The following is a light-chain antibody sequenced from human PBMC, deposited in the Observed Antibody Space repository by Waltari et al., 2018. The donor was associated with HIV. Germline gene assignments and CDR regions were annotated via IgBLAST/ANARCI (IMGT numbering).Light chain of an antibody. Sequence: QSALTQPRSVSGSPGQSVTISCTGTSSDVGGYNYVSWYQQLPGKAPKLMIYARTERPSGVPDRFSGAKSCNTASLTISGLQAEDEADYYCCSFAGSYTWLFGGGTKLTVL. CDR2: ART. CDR3: CSFAGSYTWL. J-gene: IGLJ2*01. V-gene: IGLV2-11*01. CDR1: SSDVGGYNY.